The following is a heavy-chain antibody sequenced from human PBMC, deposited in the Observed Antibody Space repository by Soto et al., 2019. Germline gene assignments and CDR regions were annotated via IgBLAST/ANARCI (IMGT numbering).Heavy chain of an antibody. Sequence: QVQLQESGPGLVKPSETLSLTCAVSGGSISTSNWWSWVRQPPEKGLDWIGEIYHTGTTNYNPSFKSRVTISVDTSKNHLSLTLSSVTAADTAVYYCARGIRTWGEYVHNSFDPWGQGTLVTVSS. V-gene: IGHV4-4*02. CDR1: GGSISTSNW. D-gene: IGHD3-16*01. CDR3: ARGIRTWGEYVHNSFDP. CDR2: IYHTGTT. J-gene: IGHJ5*02.